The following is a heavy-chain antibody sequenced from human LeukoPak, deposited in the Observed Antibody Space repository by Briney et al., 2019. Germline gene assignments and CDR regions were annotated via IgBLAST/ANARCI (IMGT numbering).Heavy chain of an antibody. J-gene: IGHJ4*02. V-gene: IGHV3-23*01. Sequence: GGSLRLSCAASGFSFNNHAMNWVRQAPGKGLEWVATISVSGDSTFYADSVQGRFTISRDTSRNSLSLHMNSLSAEDTAVYFCARRGGRNGWGDFDYWGQGTLVTV. CDR1: GFSFNNHA. CDR2: ISVSGDST. CDR3: ARRGGRNGWGDFDY. D-gene: IGHD3-10*01.